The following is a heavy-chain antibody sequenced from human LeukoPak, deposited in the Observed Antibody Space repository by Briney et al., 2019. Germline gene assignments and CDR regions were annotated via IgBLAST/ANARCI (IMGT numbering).Heavy chain of an antibody. D-gene: IGHD6-19*01. V-gene: IGHV4-39*07. CDR1: GGSISSSSYY. CDR3: ARVAVTSLVFDI. CDR2: IYYSGST. Sequence: PSETLSLTCTVSGGSISSSSYYWGWIRQPPGKGLEWIGSIYYSGSTYYNPSLKSRVTISVDTSKNQFSLKLSSVTAADTAVYYCARVAVTSLVFDIWGQGTMVTVSS. J-gene: IGHJ3*02.